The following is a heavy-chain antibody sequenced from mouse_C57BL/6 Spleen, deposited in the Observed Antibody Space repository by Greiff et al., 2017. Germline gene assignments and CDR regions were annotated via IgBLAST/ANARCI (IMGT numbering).Heavy chain of an antibody. D-gene: IGHD4-1*02. CDR3: ARESTGSYFDY. CDR2: IDPSDSET. CDR1: GYTFTSYW. Sequence: VKLQQPGAELVRPGSSVKLSCKASGYTFTSYWMHWVKQRPIQGLEWIGNIDPSDSETHYNQKFKDKATLTVDKSSSTAYMQLSSLTAEDSAVYYCARESTGSYFDYWGQGTTLTVSS. V-gene: IGHV1-52*01. J-gene: IGHJ2*01.